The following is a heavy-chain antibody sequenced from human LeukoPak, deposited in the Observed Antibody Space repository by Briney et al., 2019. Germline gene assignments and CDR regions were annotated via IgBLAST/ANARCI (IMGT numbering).Heavy chain of an antibody. J-gene: IGHJ5*02. Sequence: SVKVSCKASGGTFSSYTISWVRQAPGQGLEWMGRIIPILGIANYAQKFQGRVTITADKSTSTAYMELSSLRSEDTAVYYCARDIGRRGYSYGLNWFDPWGQGTLVTVSS. CDR2: IIPILGIA. CDR1: GGTFSSYT. D-gene: IGHD5-18*01. CDR3: ARDIGRRGYSYGLNWFDP. V-gene: IGHV1-69*04.